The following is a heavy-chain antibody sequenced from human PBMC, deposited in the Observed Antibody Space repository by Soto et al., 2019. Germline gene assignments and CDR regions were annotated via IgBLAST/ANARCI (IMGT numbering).Heavy chain of an antibody. J-gene: IGHJ4*02. CDR3: ARDRGSDDPIDY. CDR1: VFTFSNYG. CDR2: VWRDGKTK. Sequence: PGWSVRLSCAASVFTFSNYGMHWVRQAPGKGREWVAVVWRDGKTKYYADSVEGRFTISRDNSRNTLFLQMNSRRDEDTAVYQCARDRGSDDPIDYWGQGTLVTVSS. D-gene: IGHD3-10*01. V-gene: IGHV3-33*01.